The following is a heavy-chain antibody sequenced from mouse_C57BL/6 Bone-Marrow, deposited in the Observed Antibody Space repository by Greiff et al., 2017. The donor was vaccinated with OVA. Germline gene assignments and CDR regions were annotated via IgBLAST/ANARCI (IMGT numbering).Heavy chain of an antibody. V-gene: IGHV1-26*01. CDR2: INPNNGGT. Sequence: EVQLQQSGPELVKPGASVKISCKASGYTFTDYYMNWVKQSHGKSLEWIGDINPNNGGTSYNQKFKGKATLTVDKSSSTAYMELRSLTSEDSAVYYCARNYDPWFAYWGKGTLVTVSA. CDR1: GYTFTDYY. CDR3: ARNYDPWFAY. J-gene: IGHJ3*01. D-gene: IGHD2-4*01.